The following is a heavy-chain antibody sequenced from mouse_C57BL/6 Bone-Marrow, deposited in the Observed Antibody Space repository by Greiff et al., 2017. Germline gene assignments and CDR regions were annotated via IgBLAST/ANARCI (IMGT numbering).Heavy chain of an antibody. V-gene: IGHV1-15*01. CDR3: TRDSSGGAY. CDR1: GYTFTDYE. J-gene: IGHJ3*01. Sequence: VQVVESGAELVRPGASVTLSCKASGYTFTDYEMHWVKQTPVHGLEWIGAIDPETGGTAYNQKFKGKAILTADKSSSTAYMELRSLTSEDSAVYYCTRDSSGGAYWGQGTLVTVSA. D-gene: IGHD3-2*02. CDR2: IDPETGGT.